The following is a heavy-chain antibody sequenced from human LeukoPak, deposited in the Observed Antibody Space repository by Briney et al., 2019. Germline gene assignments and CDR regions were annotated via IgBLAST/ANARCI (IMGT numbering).Heavy chain of an antibody. CDR3: ATYRQVLLPFES. V-gene: IGHV3-23*01. CDR2: IFQGGGEI. D-gene: IGHD5-18*01. J-gene: IGHJ4*02. CDR1: GFTFSSFA. Sequence: PGGSLRLSCAASGFTFSSFAMIWVRQPPGKGLEWVSSIFQGGGEIHYADSVRGRFTISRDNSKSTLFLQMNSLRAEDTATYYCATYRQVLLPFESWGQGTLVTVSS.